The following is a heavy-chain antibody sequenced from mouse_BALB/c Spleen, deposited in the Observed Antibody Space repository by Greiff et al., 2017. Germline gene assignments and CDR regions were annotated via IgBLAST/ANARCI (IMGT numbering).Heavy chain of an antibody. V-gene: IGHV14-3*02. Sequence: EVQLVESGAELVKPGASVKLSCTASGFNIKDTYMHWVKQRPEQGLEWIGRIDPANGNTKYDPKFQGKATITADTSSNTAYLQLSSLTSEDTAVYYCAPIYYYGSSPFAYWGQGTLVTVSA. CDR1: GFNIKDTY. CDR3: APIYYYGSSPFAY. CDR2: IDPANGNT. D-gene: IGHD1-1*01. J-gene: IGHJ3*01.